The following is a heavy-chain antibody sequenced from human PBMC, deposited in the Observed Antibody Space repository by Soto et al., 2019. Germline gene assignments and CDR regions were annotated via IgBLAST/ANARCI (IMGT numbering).Heavy chain of an antibody. CDR2: ISSSSSYI. J-gene: IGHJ3*02. CDR3: ARDSGYNYFRRSAFDI. CDR1: GFTFSSYS. V-gene: IGHV3-21*01. Sequence: GGSLRLSCAASGFTFSSYSMNWVRQAPGKGLEWVSSISSSSSYIYYADSVKGRFTISRDNAKNSLYLQMNSLRAEDTAVYYCARDSGYNYFRRSAFDIWGQGTMVTVSS. D-gene: IGHD5-12*01.